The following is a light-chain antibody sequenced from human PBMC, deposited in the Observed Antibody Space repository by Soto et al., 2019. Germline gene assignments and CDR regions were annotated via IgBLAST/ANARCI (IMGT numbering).Light chain of an antibody. Sequence: DIQMTQSPSSLSASVGDRVTITCQASQAISTYLNWYQQKPGKAPKLLIYDAYDLAPGVPSRFTGSGSGTHFSLSIRSLQPEDVATYYCQHYDDRPLTFGGGTRVEIK. CDR3: QHYDDRPLT. V-gene: IGKV1-33*01. J-gene: IGKJ4*01. CDR2: DAY. CDR1: QAISTY.